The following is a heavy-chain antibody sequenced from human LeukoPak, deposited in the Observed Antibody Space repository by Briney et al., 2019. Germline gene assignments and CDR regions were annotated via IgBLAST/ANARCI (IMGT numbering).Heavy chain of an antibody. Sequence: GGSLRLSCTASGFTFGDYAMNWVRQAPGKGLEWVGRIKSKTDGGTTDYAAPVKGRFTISRDDSKNTLYLQMNSLKTEDTAVYYCTTDLVALYYDFWSGHNYGMDVWGQGTTVTVSS. V-gene: IGHV3-15*07. CDR1: GFTFGDYA. CDR2: IKSKTDGGTT. CDR3: TTDLVALYYDFWSGHNYGMDV. D-gene: IGHD3-3*01. J-gene: IGHJ6*02.